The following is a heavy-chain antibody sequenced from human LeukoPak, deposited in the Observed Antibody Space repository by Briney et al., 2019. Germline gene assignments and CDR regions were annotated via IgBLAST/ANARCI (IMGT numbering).Heavy chain of an antibody. J-gene: IGHJ4*02. Sequence: GGSLRLSCAASGFIVSSKYMSWVRQAPGKGLEWLSVIHDGDGTYYADSVKARFTISRDNSKNTLYLQMNSLRAEDTAVYYCARLATSTGSYVDYWGQGTRVTVSS. CDR1: GFIVSSKY. V-gene: IGHV3-53*01. D-gene: IGHD1-26*01. CDR3: ARLATSTGSYVDY. CDR2: IHDGDGT.